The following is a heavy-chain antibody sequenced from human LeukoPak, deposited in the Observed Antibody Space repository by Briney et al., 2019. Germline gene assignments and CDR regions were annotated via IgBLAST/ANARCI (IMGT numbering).Heavy chain of an antibody. J-gene: IGHJ3*02. CDR2: ISAYNGNT. D-gene: IGHD3-22*01. Sequence: ASVKVSCKASGYTFTSYGISWVRQAPGQGLEWMGWISAYNGNTNYAQKLQGRVTMTTDTSTSTAYMELRSLRSDDTAAYYCATRHYYDSSGYYYEDAFDIWGQGTMVTVSS. CDR3: ATRHYYDSSGYYYEDAFDI. CDR1: GYTFTSYG. V-gene: IGHV1-18*01.